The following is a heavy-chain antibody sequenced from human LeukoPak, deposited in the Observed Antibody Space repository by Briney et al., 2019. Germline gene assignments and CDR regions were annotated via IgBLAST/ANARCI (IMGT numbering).Heavy chain of an antibody. J-gene: IGHJ3*02. CDR2: ISSSSSYI. Sequence: GGSLRLSCAASGFTFSSYSMNWVRQAPGKGLEWVSSISSSSSYIYYADSVKGRFTISRDNAKNSLYLQMNSLRAEDTAVYYCAREDRELLSYDAFDIWGQGTMVTVSS. CDR1: GFTFSSYS. CDR3: AREDRELLSYDAFDI. D-gene: IGHD1-26*01. V-gene: IGHV3-21*01.